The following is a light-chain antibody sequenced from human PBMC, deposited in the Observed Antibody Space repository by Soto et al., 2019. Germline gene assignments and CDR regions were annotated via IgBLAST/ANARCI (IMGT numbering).Light chain of an antibody. J-gene: IGKJ1*01. V-gene: IGKV3-15*01. Sequence: EIVMTQSPATLSVSPGERATLSCRASQSVGSNLAWYQQKADQAPRLLIYGASTRATAIPARFSGSGSGTELTLTISSLQSEDFAIYFCQQYNNWPRTFGQGTKVDIK. CDR2: GAS. CDR1: QSVGSN. CDR3: QQYNNWPRT.